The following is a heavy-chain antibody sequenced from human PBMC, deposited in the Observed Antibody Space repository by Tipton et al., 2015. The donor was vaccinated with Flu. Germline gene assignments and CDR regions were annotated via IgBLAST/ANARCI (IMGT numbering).Heavy chain of an antibody. CDR3: VRDRRARTAAGGVD. V-gene: IGHV4-4*02. D-gene: IGHD4-23*01. CDR1: GGSISSSNW. CDR2: IYHSGST. J-gene: IGHJ4*02. Sequence: GSLRLSCAVSGGSISSSNWWSWVRQPPGKGLEWIGEIYHSGSTNYNPSLKSRVTISVDKSKNQFSLKLSSVTAADTAVYYCVRDRRARTAAGGVDWGQGTLVTVSS.